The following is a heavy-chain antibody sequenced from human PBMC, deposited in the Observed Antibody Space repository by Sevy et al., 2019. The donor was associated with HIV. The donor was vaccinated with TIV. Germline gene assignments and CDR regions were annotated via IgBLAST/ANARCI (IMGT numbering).Heavy chain of an antibody. J-gene: IGHJ3*02. CDR3: ATCTTGTTGNAFDI. V-gene: IGHV3-11*01. Sequence: GGSLRLSCAASGFTFSDYYMSWIRRAPGKGLEWVSYISSSGSTIYYADSVKGRFTISRDNAKNSLYLQMNSLRAEDTAVYYCATCTTGTTGNAFDIWGQGTMVTVSS. CDR1: GFTFSDYY. D-gene: IGHD1-1*01. CDR2: ISSSGSTI.